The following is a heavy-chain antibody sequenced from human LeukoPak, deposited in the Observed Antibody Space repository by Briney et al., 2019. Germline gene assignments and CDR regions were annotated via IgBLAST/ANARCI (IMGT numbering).Heavy chain of an antibody. D-gene: IGHD6-19*01. Sequence: VASVKVSCKASGYTFTSYDINWVRQATGQGLEWMGWMNPNGGNTGYAQKFQGRVTMTRNTSITTAYMELSSLRSEDTAVYYCARVATAVAGTDFDYWGQGTLVTVSS. J-gene: IGHJ4*02. CDR2: MNPNGGNT. V-gene: IGHV1-8*01. CDR1: GYTFTSYD. CDR3: ARVATAVAGTDFDY.